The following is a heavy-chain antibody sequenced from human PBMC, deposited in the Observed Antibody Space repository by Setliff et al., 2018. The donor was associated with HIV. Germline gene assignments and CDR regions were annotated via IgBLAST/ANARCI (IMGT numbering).Heavy chain of an antibody. Sequence: PSETLSLTCTVSGAPLSSYYLNWIRQPPGKGLEWIGYIFYSGTTNYNPSLKSRVTMSVDASKNQFSLQLSSVTAADTAVYYCARGSTVWAFAHWGQGALVTVSS. D-gene: IGHD7-27*01. V-gene: IGHV4-59*01. CDR2: IFYSGTT. J-gene: IGHJ4*02. CDR3: ARGSTVWAFAH. CDR1: GAPLSSYY.